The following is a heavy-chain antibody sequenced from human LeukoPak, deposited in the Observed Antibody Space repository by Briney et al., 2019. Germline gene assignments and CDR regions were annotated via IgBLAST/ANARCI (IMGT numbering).Heavy chain of an antibody. CDR1: GYTFTAYY. Sequence: ASVTVSCKASGYTFTAYYMHWVRQAPGQGLEWMGWINHNSGVTNYAQKFQGRVTMTRDTSISTAYMELSRLRSDDTAVYYCARGNVGPYDNSGYYSFDYWGQGTLVTVSS. CDR2: INHNSGVT. V-gene: IGHV1-2*02. D-gene: IGHD3-22*01. J-gene: IGHJ4*02. CDR3: ARGNVGPYDNSGYYSFDY.